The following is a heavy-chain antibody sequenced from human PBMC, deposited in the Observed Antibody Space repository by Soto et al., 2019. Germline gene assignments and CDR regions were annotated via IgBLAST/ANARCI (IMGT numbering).Heavy chain of an antibody. Sequence: EVQLVESGGGLVQPGGSLRLSCAASGFSFSTYSMNWVRQAPGKGLEWVSCISSSSTTISYADSVQGRFTISRDNAKNSVYLQMNSLRDEDTAVYYCARDGWERCIDYCGQGTLVTVSS. CDR3: ARDGWERCIDY. J-gene: IGHJ4*02. D-gene: IGHD1-1*01. V-gene: IGHV3-48*02. CDR2: ISSSSTTI. CDR1: GFSFSTYS.